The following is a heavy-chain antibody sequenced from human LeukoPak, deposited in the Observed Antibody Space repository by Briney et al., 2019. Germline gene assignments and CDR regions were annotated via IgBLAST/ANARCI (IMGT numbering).Heavy chain of an antibody. CDR2: ISGSCGST. D-gene: IGHD3-22*01. Sequence: PGGSLRLSCPASGFTFSCYAMSWVRQAPWKGVAGVSAISGSCGSTYYADSVKGRFTIYRDNSKNTLYLQMNSLRAEDTAVYYCARNYDSLDYWGQGTLVTVSS. CDR1: GFTFSCYA. CDR3: ARNYDSLDY. J-gene: IGHJ4*02. V-gene: IGHV3-23*01.